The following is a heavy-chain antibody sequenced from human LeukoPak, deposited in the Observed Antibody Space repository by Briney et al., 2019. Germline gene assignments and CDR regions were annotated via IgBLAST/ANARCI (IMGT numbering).Heavy chain of an antibody. CDR2: IRSKPYGGTT. CDR1: GFTFGDYA. CDR3: SRGQLWLRGEGSGLDY. V-gene: IGHV3-49*04. D-gene: IGHD5-18*01. Sequence: PGGSLRHSCTASGFTFGDYAMSWVRQAPGKGLEWVGFIRSKPYGGTTEYAASVKGRFTISRDDSKSIAYLQMNSLKTEDTAVYYCSRGQLWLRGEGSGLDYWGQGTLVTVSS. J-gene: IGHJ4*02.